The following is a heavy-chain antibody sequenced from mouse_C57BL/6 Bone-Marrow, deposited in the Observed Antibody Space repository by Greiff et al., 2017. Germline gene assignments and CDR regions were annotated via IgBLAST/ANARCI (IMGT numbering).Heavy chain of an antibody. Sequence: DVQLVESGGDLVKPGGSLKLSCAASGFTFSSYGMSWVRQTPDKRLEWVATISSGGSYTYYPDSVKGRFTISRDNAKNTLYLQMSSLKSEDTAMYYCARHPLITTVVAYYFDYWGQGTTLTVSS. CDR1: GFTFSSYG. D-gene: IGHD1-1*01. CDR2: ISSGGSYT. J-gene: IGHJ2*01. CDR3: ARHPLITTVVAYYFDY. V-gene: IGHV5-6*01.